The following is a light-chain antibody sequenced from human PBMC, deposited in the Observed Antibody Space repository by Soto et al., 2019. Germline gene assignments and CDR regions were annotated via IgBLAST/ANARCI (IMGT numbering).Light chain of an antibody. V-gene: IGKV3-15*01. Sequence: EIGMTQSPATLSVSPGERATLSCRASQSVSSNIAWYQQKPGQAPRLLIYGASTRATGIPARFSGSGSGTEFTLTISSLQSEDFAVYYCQQYHNLPPWTFGQGTKVEIK. CDR2: GAS. CDR1: QSVSSN. J-gene: IGKJ1*01. CDR3: QQYHNLPPWT.